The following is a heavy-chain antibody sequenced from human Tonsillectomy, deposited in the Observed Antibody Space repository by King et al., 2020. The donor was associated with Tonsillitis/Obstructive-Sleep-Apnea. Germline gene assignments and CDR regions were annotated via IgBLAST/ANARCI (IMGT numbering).Heavy chain of an antibody. CDR1: GGSISSSSYY. V-gene: IGHV4-39*01. CDR3: ATLKTTVTTPMAD. Sequence: QMQLQESGPGLVKPSETLSLTCTVSGGSISSSSYYWGWIRQPPGKGLEWIGSIYYSGSTYYNPSLKSRVTISVDTSKNQFSLKLSSVTAADTAVYYCATLKTTVTTPMADWGQGTLVTVSS. CDR2: IYYSGST. J-gene: IGHJ4*02. D-gene: IGHD4-17*01.